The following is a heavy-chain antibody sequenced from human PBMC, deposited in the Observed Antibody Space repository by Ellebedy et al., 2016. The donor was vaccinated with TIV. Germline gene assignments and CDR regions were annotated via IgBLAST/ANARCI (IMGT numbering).Heavy chain of an antibody. V-gene: IGHV4-30-2*01. J-gene: IGHJ3*02. D-gene: IGHD4-17*01. Sequence: SETLSLXCAVSGGSINSGAYSWSWIRQPPGKGLEWIGNIFHSGSTYYNPSLKSRVTISVDRSRHHFSLEVRAVSATDTAVYYCARDVEDYGAHGAFDIWGQGTMVTVSS. CDR2: IFHSGST. CDR1: GGSINSGAYS. CDR3: ARDVEDYGAHGAFDI.